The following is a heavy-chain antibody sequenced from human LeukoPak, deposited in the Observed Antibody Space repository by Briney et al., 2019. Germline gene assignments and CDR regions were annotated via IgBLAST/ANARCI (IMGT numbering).Heavy chain of an antibody. D-gene: IGHD6-19*01. J-gene: IGHJ4*02. CDR1: GTFMSNSY. Sequence: SETLSLTCTVSGTFMSNSYWSWIRQPAGKGLEWIGHIQDRGSTIYNPSLGSRVTMSLDTPKNQFSLKLNSVTAADTAVYYCTRGQWLDVWDFWGQGTLVTVSS. V-gene: IGHV4-4*07. CDR2: IQDRGST. CDR3: TRGQWLDVWDF.